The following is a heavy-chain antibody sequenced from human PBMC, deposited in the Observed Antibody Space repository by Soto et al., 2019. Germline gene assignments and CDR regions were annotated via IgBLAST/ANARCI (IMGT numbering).Heavy chain of an antibody. CDR2: TYYRSKWYN. D-gene: IGHD6-19*01. CDR3: XRVHKSLIAVPGSWFDP. CDR1: GDSVSSNSAA. J-gene: IGHJ5*02. Sequence: PSQTLSLTCAISGDSVSSNSAAWNWIRQSPSRGLEWLGRTYYRSKWYNDYAVSVKSRITINPDTSKNQFSLQLNSVTPEDTAVYYCXRVHKSLIAVPGSWFDPWGQGTLVTVSS. V-gene: IGHV6-1*01.